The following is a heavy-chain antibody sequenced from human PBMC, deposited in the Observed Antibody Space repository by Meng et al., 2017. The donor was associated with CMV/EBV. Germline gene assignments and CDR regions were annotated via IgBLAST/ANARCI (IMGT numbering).Heavy chain of an antibody. V-gene: IGHV1-18*01. J-gene: IGHJ4*02. CDR1: GYTFTTYD. CDR3: ARDRSYCSGGSCYKIYDY. CDR2: MNPNSGNT. D-gene: IGHD2-15*01. Sequence: ASVKVSCKASGYTFTTYDINWVRQATGQGLEWMGWMNPNSGNTNYAQKLQGRVTMTTDTSTSTAYMELRSLRSDDTAVYYCARDRSYCSGGSCYKIYDYWGQGTLVTVSS.